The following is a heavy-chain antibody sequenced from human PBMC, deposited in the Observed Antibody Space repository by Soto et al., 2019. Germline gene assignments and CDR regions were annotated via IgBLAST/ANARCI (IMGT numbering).Heavy chain of an antibody. CDR2: VNSDGGTT. Sequence: EVQLVESGGDLVQPGGSLRLSCAASGFTLSSHWMHWVRRVPGKGLVWVARVNSDGGTTSYADAVKGRFTISRDNAKNTVVLQMDGLSTEDTSTYYCAREAVHDSRSSCYRREFDLWGQGTMVTVS. V-gene: IGHV3-74*01. CDR3: AREAVHDSRSSCYRREFDL. CDR1: GFTLSSHW. J-gene: IGHJ3*01. D-gene: IGHD6-19*01.